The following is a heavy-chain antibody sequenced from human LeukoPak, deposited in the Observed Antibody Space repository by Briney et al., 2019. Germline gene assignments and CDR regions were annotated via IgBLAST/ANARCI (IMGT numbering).Heavy chain of an antibody. CDR2: INPNSGGT. D-gene: IGHD3-9*01. Sequence: ASVKVSCKASGYTFTGYYMHWVRQAPGQGLEWMGWINPNSGGTNYAQKFQGRVTMTRDTSISTAYMELSRLRSDDTAVYYCASSSYDILIGYQRGTFDYWGQGTLVTVSS. CDR1: GYTFTGYY. CDR3: ASSSYDILIGYQRGTFDY. J-gene: IGHJ4*02. V-gene: IGHV1-2*02.